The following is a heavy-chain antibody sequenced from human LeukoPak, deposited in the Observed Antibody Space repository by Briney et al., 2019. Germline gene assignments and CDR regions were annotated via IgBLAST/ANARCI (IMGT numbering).Heavy chain of an antibody. D-gene: IGHD3-10*01. CDR1: GYSISSGYY. CDR2: IYHSGST. J-gene: IGHJ6*03. V-gene: IGHV4-38-2*02. Sequence: SETLSLTCTVSGYSISSGYYWGWIRQPPGKGLEWIGSIYHSGSTYYNPSLKSRVTISIDTSKNQFSLKLSSVTAADTAVYYCARLLMVRGHYYYYMDVWGKGTTVTISS. CDR3: ARLLMVRGHYYYYMDV.